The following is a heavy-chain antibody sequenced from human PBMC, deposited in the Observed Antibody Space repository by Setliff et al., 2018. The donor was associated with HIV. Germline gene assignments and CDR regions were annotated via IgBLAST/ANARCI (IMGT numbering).Heavy chain of an antibody. V-gene: IGHV1-69*10. CDR3: ASAYDYYMDV. CDR1: GDTFSRYA. J-gene: IGHJ6*03. CDR2: IIPILGEA. Sequence: SVKVSCKASGDTFSRYAISWVRQAPGQGLEWMGGIIPILGEAKYAQKFQGTVTITADKSTSTGYMELSSLKSEDTAVYYCASAYDYYMDVWCKGTTVTVSS.